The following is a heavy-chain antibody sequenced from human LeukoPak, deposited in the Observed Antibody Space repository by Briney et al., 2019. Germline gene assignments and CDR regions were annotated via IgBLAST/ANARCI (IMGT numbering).Heavy chain of an antibody. D-gene: IGHD2-21*02. CDR1: GYTFTSYG. CDR3: ARGVTARGFYYYMDI. V-gene: IGHV1-18*01. CDR2: ISAYNGNT. J-gene: IGHJ6*03. Sequence: ASVKVSCKTSGYTFTSYGISWVRQAPGQGLEWMGRISAYNGNTNYAQKLQGRVTMTTDTSTSTAYMELRSLRSDDTAVYYCARGVTARGFYYYMDIWGNGTTVTISS.